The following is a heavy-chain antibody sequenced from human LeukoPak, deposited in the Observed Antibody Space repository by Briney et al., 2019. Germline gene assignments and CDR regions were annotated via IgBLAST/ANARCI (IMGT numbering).Heavy chain of an antibody. Sequence: PGGSLRLSCAASGFTFSSYSMNWVRQAPGKGLEWFSYINGVSVTWYADSVKGRFTISRDNAKNTLYLQMNSLRAEDTAVYYCARVRVGNYFDYWGQGTLVTVSS. CDR2: INGVSVT. D-gene: IGHD1-26*01. CDR3: ARVRVGNYFDY. CDR1: GFTFSSYS. J-gene: IGHJ4*02. V-gene: IGHV3-48*01.